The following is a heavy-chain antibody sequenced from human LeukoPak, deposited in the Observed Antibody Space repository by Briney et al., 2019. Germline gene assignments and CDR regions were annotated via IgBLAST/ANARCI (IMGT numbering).Heavy chain of an antibody. CDR1: GYTFTSYG. CDR2: ISAYNGNT. D-gene: IGHD3-10*01. CDR3: ARADVLLWFGELSGYYGMDV. Sequence: ASVTVSCKASGYTFTSYGISWVRQAPGQGLEWMGWISAYNGNTNYAQKLQGRVTMTTDTSTSTAYMELRSLRSDDTAVYYCARADVLLWFGELSGYYGMDVWGQGTAVTVSS. J-gene: IGHJ6*02. V-gene: IGHV1-18*01.